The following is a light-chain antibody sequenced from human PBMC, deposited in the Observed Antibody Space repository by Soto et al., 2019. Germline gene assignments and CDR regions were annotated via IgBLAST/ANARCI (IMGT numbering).Light chain of an antibody. CDR1: SSNIGAGFD. Sequence: QLVLTQPPSVSGAPGQRVTISCTGSSSNIGAGFDVHWYQQVPGTAPKLLIYGNSNRPSGVPDRFSGSKSGTSASLAITGLQAEDEADYYCQSYDNSLSGSDVVFGGGTQLTVL. CDR2: GNS. V-gene: IGLV1-40*01. CDR3: QSYDNSLSGSDVV. J-gene: IGLJ2*01.